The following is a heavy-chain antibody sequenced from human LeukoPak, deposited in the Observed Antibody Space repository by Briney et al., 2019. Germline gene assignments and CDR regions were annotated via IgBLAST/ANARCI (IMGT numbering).Heavy chain of an antibody. CDR2: IYTSGST. CDR3: ARGGGFGELYS. J-gene: IGHJ5*02. Sequence: ASQTLSLTCTVSGGSMRSGDYFWTWIRQPAGEGLEWIGRIYTSGSTNYNPSLKSRVTISVDTSKNQFSLKLSSVTAADTAVYYCARGGGFGELYSWGQGTLVTVSS. V-gene: IGHV4-61*02. CDR1: GGSMRSGDYF. D-gene: IGHD3-10*01.